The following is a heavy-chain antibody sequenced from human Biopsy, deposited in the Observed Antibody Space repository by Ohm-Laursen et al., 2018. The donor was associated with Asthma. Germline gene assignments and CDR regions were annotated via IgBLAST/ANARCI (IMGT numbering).Heavy chain of an antibody. CDR1: GDSFSNYA. D-gene: IGHD5-12*01. V-gene: IGHV1-69*13. Sequence: SVKVSCKASGDSFSNYAISWVRQAPGQGLEWMGGLIPVLGTPDHAQMFEGRVTITADESTSTAYMELSSLSSEDTAVYYCARGYSGSDRIVYYYSGLEVWGQETTVTASS. CDR3: ARGYSGSDRIVYYYSGLEV. J-gene: IGHJ6*02. CDR2: LIPVLGTP.